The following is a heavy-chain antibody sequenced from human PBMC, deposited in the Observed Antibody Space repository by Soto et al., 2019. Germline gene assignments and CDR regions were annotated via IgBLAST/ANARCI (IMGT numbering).Heavy chain of an antibody. CDR1: GYNFTTYW. Sequence: ESLKISCKGSGYNFTTYWVGWVRQMPGKGLEWMGIIYPGDSDTRYSPSFQGQVTISADKSITTAYLQWSSLKASDTAMYYCARPNYYDSSGYYADYWGQGTLVTVSS. J-gene: IGHJ4*02. D-gene: IGHD3-22*01. V-gene: IGHV5-51*01. CDR3: ARPNYYDSSGYYADY. CDR2: IYPGDSDT.